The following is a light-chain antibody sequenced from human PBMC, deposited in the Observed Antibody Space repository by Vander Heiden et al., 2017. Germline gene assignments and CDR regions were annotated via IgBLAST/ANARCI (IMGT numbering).Light chain of an antibody. Sequence: QSVLTQPPSVSGTPEQRVIISCSGSSSNIGTDYVYWYQQLPGAAPKLLIYTNNQQPSGVPDRFSGSKSGTSASLAISGLRSEDEADYYCAAWDDSLSGRVFGGGTKLTVL. CDR2: TNN. CDR1: SSNIGTDY. CDR3: AAWDDSLSGRV. J-gene: IGLJ3*02. V-gene: IGLV1-47*02.